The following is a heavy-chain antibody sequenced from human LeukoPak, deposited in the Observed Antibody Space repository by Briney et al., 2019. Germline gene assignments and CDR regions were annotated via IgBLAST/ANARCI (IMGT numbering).Heavy chain of an antibody. CDR1: GLTFSSYW. CDR3: ARILVYGSGAEAFDY. D-gene: IGHD3-10*01. V-gene: IGHV3-7*01. Sequence: GGSLRPSCAASGLTFSSYWMSWVRQAPGKGLEWVANIKEDGSEKYYVDSVKGRFTISRDNAKNSLYLQMNSLRAEDTAVYYCARILVYGSGAEAFDYWGQGTLVTVSS. CDR2: IKEDGSEK. J-gene: IGHJ4*02.